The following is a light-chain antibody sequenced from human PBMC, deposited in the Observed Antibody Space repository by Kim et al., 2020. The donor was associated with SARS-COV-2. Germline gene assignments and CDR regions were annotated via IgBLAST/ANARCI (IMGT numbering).Light chain of an antibody. J-gene: IGLJ2*01. CDR3: KSRDSRGNVV. CDR2: GKD. CDR1: SLRSYY. Sequence: SSELTQDPAVSVALGQTVRITCQGDSLRSYYATWYQQKSGQAPVLVFYGKDKRPSGIPDRFSGFSSGSTASLTITGAQAADEADYYCKSRDSRGNVVFGGGTKVTVL. V-gene: IGLV3-19*01.